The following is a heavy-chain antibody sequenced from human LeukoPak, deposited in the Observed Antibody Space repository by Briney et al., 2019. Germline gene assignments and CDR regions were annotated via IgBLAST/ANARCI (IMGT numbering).Heavy chain of an antibody. V-gene: IGHV3-23*01. J-gene: IGHJ4*02. D-gene: IGHD6-19*01. Sequence: PGGSLRLSCAASGFTFSSYWMSWVRQAPGKGLEWVSSISSSGGTTYYADSVKGRFTISTDNSKNTLYLQMNSLRAEDTAVYFCEGHSSGWTDYWGQGTLVTVSS. CDR2: ISSSGGTT. CDR1: GFTFSSYW. CDR3: EGHSSGWTDY.